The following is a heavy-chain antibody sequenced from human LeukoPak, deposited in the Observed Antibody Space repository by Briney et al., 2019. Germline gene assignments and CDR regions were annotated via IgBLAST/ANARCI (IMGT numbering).Heavy chain of an antibody. CDR1: GFTFSSYG. J-gene: IGHJ4*02. D-gene: IGHD2-15*01. CDR2: ISGSGGST. V-gene: IGHV3-23*01. CDR3: ARDAGGYCSGGSCYQPGDY. Sequence: PGGTLRLSCAASGFTFSSYGMSWVRQAPGKGLEWVSAISGSGGSTYYADSVKGRFTISRDNAKNSLYLQMNSLRAEDTAVYYCARDAGGYCSGGSCYQPGDYWGQGTLVTVSS.